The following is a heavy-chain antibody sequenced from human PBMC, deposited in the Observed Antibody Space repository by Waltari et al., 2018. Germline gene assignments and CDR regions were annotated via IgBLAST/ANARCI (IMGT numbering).Heavy chain of an antibody. J-gene: IGHJ4*02. Sequence: QVQLVQSGAEVKKPGSSVKVSCKASGGTFSSYAISWVRQATGQGLEWMGGIIPIFGTANYAQKFQGRVTITADESTSTAYMELSSLRSEDTAVYYCARDVGAYSGYVGLYDYWGQGTLVTVSS. D-gene: IGHD5-12*01. CDR2: IIPIFGTA. V-gene: IGHV1-69*01. CDR3: ARDVGAYSGYVGLYDY. CDR1: GGTFSSYA.